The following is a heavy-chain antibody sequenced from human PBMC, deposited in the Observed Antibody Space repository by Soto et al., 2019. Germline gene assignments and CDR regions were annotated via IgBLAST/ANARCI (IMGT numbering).Heavy chain of an antibody. CDR3: ARGDFGDLWRSLDV. Sequence: QVQLMQSGAEVKKSGASVKVSCKASGYTFINYGIIWVRQAPGQGLEWMGWITDYNGSTKYARKLQDRVTMTTDTSTSTAYMELRSLRSDDTAIYFCARGDFGDLWRSLDVWGQGTMVTVSS. CDR1: GYTFINYG. CDR2: ITDYNGST. J-gene: IGHJ3*01. V-gene: IGHV1-18*04. D-gene: IGHD4-17*01.